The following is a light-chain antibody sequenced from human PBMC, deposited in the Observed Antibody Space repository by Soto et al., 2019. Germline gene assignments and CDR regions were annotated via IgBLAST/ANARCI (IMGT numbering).Light chain of an antibody. V-gene: IGLV2-14*01. CDR3: LSYSSSTSPYV. Sequence: QSVLTQPASVSGSPGQSITISCTGTSSDIGGSNYVSWYQQHPGKAPKLIIYEVTNRPSGVSNRFSGSKSGNTASLTISGLQAEDEADYYCLSYSSSTSPYVLGTGTKVTVL. J-gene: IGLJ1*01. CDR1: SSDIGGSNY. CDR2: EVT.